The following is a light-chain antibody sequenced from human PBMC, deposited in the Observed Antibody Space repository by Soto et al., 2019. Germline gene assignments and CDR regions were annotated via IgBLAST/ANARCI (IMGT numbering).Light chain of an antibody. V-gene: IGKV1-6*01. CDR3: LQDYSYPRT. J-gene: IGKJ1*01. CDR2: ATS. Sequence: AIQMTQSPSSLSASVGDRVTITCRASQDIRTELGWYQQKPGNAPKLLIYATSILQSGVPSRFSGIGSGTDFTLTISSLQPEDFATYYCLQDYSYPRTFGQGNKFEIK. CDR1: QDIRTE.